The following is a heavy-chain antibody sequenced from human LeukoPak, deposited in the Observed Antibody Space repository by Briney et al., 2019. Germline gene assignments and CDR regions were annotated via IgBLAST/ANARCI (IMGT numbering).Heavy chain of an antibody. CDR2: ISYDGSNK. J-gene: IGHJ4*02. V-gene: IGHV3-30*04. CDR1: GFTFSSYA. D-gene: IGHD6-13*01. CDR3: ARSRAAGTPFDY. Sequence: SGGSLRLSCAASGFTFSSYAMHWVRQAPGKGLEWVAVISYDGSNKYYADSVKGRFTISRDNSKNTLYLQMNSLRAEDTAVYYCARSRAAGTPFDYWGQGTLVTVSS.